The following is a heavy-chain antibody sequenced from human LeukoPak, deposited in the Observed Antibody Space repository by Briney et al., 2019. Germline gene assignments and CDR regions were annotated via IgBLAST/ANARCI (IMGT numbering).Heavy chain of an antibody. Sequence: ASVKVSCKASGYTFTGYYMHWVRQAPGQGLEWMGRINPNSGGTNYAQKFQGRVTMTRDTSISTAYMELSRLRSDDTAVYYCARDMSPPSYNWFDPWGQGTLVTVSS. V-gene: IGHV1-2*06. CDR2: INPNSGGT. CDR3: ARDMSPPSYNWFDP. CDR1: GYTFTGYY. J-gene: IGHJ5*02. D-gene: IGHD2-15*01.